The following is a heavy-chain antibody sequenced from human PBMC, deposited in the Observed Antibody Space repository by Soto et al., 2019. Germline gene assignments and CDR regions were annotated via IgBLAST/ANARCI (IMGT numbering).Heavy chain of an antibody. CDR3: ARDLYYGAGSYALSYGMDV. V-gene: IGHV3-33*01. CDR2: IWHDGSDK. J-gene: IGHJ6*02. Sequence: SGGSLRLSCAASEFTFSTYGMHWVRQAPGKGLEWVAVIWHDGSDKYYADSVKGRFTISRDNSKNTLYLQMNSLRAEDTAVYYCARDLYYGAGSYALSYGMDVWGQGTTVTVSS. D-gene: IGHD3-10*01. CDR1: EFTFSTYG.